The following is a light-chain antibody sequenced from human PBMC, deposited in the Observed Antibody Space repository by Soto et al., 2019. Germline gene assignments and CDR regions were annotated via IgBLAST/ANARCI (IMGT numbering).Light chain of an antibody. CDR2: DYS. V-gene: IGLV2-14*01. CDR1: SSDVGGYNY. J-gene: IGLJ1*01. CDR3: TSYTSSSNLDV. Sequence: QSVLTQPAPVSGSPGPSITLSCTGTSSDVGGYNYVSWYQQHPGKAPKLIIYDYSNRPSGVSHRFSGSKSGNTASLTISGLQAEDEADYYCTSYTSSSNLDVFGTGTKVTVL.